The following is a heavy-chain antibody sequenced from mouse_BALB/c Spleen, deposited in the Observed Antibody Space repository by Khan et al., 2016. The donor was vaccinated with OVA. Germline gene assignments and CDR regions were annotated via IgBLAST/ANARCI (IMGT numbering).Heavy chain of an antibody. CDR1: GFTFSSYS. Sequence: EVELVESGGNLVKPGGSLKLSCAASGFTFSSYSMSWVRQTPDKRLEWVATISSGGDYTYYPDSVKGRFTISRDNAKNTAYLQMSSLKSEDTAMYYCASHLTGSFAYWGQGTLVTVSA. J-gene: IGHJ3*01. CDR2: ISSGGDYT. CDR3: ASHLTGSFAY. V-gene: IGHV5-6*01. D-gene: IGHD4-1*01.